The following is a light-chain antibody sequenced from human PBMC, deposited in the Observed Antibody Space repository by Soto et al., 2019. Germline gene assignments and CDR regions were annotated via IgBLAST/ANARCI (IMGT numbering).Light chain of an antibody. CDR1: QRVSSN. Sequence: EIVMTQSPATLSVSPGGRATLSCRASQRVSSNLAWYQQKPGQAPRLLIYGASTRATGIPARFSGSGSGTEFTLTVSSLQSGDFAVYYCQQYSNWPTFGQGTKVDI. CDR2: GAS. V-gene: IGKV3-15*01. CDR3: QQYSNWPT. J-gene: IGKJ1*01.